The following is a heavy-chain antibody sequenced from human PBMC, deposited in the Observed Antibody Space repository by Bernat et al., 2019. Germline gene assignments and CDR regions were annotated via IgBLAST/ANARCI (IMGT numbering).Heavy chain of an antibody. V-gene: IGHV3-30*04. CDR2: ISYDGSNK. Sequence: QVQLVESGGGVVQPGRSLRLSCAASGFTFSSYAMHWVRQAPGKGLEWVAVISYDGSNKYYADSVKGRFTISRDNSKNTVHLQMNSLRAEDTAVYYCAKVGPPYSSGYTDAFDIWGQGTMVTVSS. CDR3: AKVGPPYSSGYTDAFDI. CDR1: GFTFSSYA. D-gene: IGHD3-22*01. J-gene: IGHJ3*02.